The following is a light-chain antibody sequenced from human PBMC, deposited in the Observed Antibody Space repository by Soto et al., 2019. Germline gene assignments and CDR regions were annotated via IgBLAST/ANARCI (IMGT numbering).Light chain of an antibody. CDR1: QGISSY. CDR2: AAS. Sequence: QLTQSPSSLSASVGDRVTITCRASQGISSYLAWYQQKPGKAPKLLIYAASTLQSGVPSRFSGSGSGTEFTLTITSLQPDDFATYYCQQYETFSGTFGPGTKVDIK. V-gene: IGKV1-9*01. CDR3: QQYETFSGT. J-gene: IGKJ1*01.